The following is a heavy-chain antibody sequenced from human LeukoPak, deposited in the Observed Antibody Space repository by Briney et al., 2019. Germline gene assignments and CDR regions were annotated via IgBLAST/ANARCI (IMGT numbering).Heavy chain of an antibody. J-gene: IGHJ5*02. CDR3: ARDDYRGVTNFDP. Sequence: SETLSLTCTVSGGSISPYFWSWIRQPPGKGLEWIGYISYSGSTNYNPSLKSRVTISVDTSKNQFSLQLSSVTAADTAVYYCARDDYRGVTNFDPWGQGTLVAVSS. D-gene: IGHD3-10*01. V-gene: IGHV4-59*01. CDR2: ISYSGST. CDR1: GGSISPYF.